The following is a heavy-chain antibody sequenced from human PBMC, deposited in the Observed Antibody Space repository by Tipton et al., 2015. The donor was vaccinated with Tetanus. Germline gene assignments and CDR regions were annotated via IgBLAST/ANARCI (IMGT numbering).Heavy chain of an antibody. V-gene: IGHV3-30*03. CDR1: GFTFSGYH. CDR2: VSNDGSGI. D-gene: IGHD2-2*01. J-gene: IGHJ2*01. CDR3: ASSYQYLDV. Sequence: CAASGFTFSGYHMHWVRQAPGKGLEWVASVSNDGSGIDYIDSVKGRFTISRDNSKNTLYLQLNSLRSDDTAVFYCASSYQYLDVWGRGSLVIVSS.